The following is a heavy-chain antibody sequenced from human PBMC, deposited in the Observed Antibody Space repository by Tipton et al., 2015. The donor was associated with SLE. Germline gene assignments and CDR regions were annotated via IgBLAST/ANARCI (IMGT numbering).Heavy chain of an antibody. CDR3: ARRGRVAAPFYGMDV. J-gene: IGHJ6*02. Sequence: TLSLTCAVSGYSISSGYYWGWIRQPPGKGLEWIGYIYTSGSTNYNPSLKSRVTISVDTSKNQFSLKLSSVTAADTAVYYCARRGRVAAPFYGMDVWGQGTTVTVSS. V-gene: IGHV4-38-2*01. CDR2: IYTSGST. D-gene: IGHD1-26*01. CDR1: GYSISSGYY.